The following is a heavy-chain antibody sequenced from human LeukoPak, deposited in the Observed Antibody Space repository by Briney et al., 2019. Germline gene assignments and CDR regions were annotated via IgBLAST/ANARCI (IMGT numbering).Heavy chain of an antibody. D-gene: IGHD3-10*01. CDR1: GYTFTRYD. V-gene: IGHV1-8*01. CDR3: ARYITMVRGVIKRNYYYGMDV. J-gene: IGHJ6*02. CDR2: MNPNSGNT. Sequence: GASVKVSCKASGYTFTRYDINWVRQATGKGLEWMGWMNPNSGNTGYAQKFQGRVTMTRNNSISTAYMELSSLRSEDTAVYYCARYITMVRGVIKRNYYYGMDVWGQGTTVTVSS.